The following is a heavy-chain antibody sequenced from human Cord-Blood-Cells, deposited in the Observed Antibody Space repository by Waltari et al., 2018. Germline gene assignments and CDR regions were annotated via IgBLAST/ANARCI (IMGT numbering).Heavy chain of an antibody. CDR1: GGSFTGYY. CDR3: ARVYSGSFLFDY. J-gene: IGHJ4*02. V-gene: IGHV4-34*01. CDR2: IKQSEST. D-gene: IGHD1-26*01. Sequence: QVQLQQWGAGLLKPSATLSLTCAAYGGSFTGYYWSWTRQPPGKGREVIGEIKQSESTNYNPSLKSRVTISVDTSKNQFSLKLSSVTAADTAVYYCARVYSGSFLFDYWGQGTLVTVSS.